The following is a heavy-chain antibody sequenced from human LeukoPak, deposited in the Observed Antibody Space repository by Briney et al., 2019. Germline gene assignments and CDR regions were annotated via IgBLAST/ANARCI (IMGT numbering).Heavy chain of an antibody. CDR1: GFTFSSYA. Sequence: PGGSLRLSCAASGFTFSSYAMHWVRQAPGKGLEYVSAISSNGGSTYYANSVKGRFTTSRDNSKNTLYLQMGSLRAEDMAVYYCAREKHDYDDAFDIWGQGTMVTVSS. CDR3: AREKHDYDDAFDI. V-gene: IGHV3-64*01. D-gene: IGHD4-17*01. J-gene: IGHJ3*02. CDR2: ISSNGGST.